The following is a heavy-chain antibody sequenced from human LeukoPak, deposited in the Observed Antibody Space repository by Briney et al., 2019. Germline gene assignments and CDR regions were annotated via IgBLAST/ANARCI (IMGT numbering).Heavy chain of an antibody. Sequence: SVKVSCKASGGTFSSYAISWVRQAPGQGLEWMGGIIPIFGTANYAQKFQGRVTIATDESTSTAYMELSSLRSEDTAVYYCARGITGSRRLFDYWGQGTLVTVSS. D-gene: IGHD1-20*01. J-gene: IGHJ4*02. CDR1: GGTFSSYA. CDR3: ARGITGSRRLFDY. CDR2: IIPIFGTA. V-gene: IGHV1-69*05.